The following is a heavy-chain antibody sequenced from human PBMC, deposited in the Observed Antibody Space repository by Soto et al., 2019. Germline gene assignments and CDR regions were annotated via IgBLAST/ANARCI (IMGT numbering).Heavy chain of an antibody. CDR1: GFTFSIND. Sequence: GGSLRLSCAASGFTFSINDMHWVRQAPGRGLEWVAVISNDGNNKYYADSVKGRFTLSRDNSKNMVYLQMDSLRVEDTAVYFCAKDHQTYNWDYLFDSWGPGTLVTVSS. V-gene: IGHV3-30*18. D-gene: IGHD1-7*01. CDR2: ISNDGNNK. J-gene: IGHJ4*02. CDR3: AKDHQTYNWDYLFDS.